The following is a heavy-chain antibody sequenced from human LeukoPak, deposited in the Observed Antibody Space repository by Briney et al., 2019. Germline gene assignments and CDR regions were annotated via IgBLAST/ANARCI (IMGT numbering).Heavy chain of an antibody. V-gene: IGHV4-61*02. D-gene: IGHD3-22*01. J-gene: IGHJ4*02. Sequence: SETLSLTCTVSGGSISSGGHYWSWIRQPAGKGLEYLGRISSTGSTNYNPSLRSRVTMSVDTSKNQFSLELSSVTAADTAVYYCARKPIVNSAWYYFDYWGQGTLVTVSS. CDR1: GGSISSGGHY. CDR3: ARKPIVNSAWYYFDY. CDR2: ISSTGST.